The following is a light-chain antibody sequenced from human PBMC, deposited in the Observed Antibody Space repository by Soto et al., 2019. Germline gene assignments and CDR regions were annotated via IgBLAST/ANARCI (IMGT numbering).Light chain of an antibody. Sequence: ILLTQSPATLSLSPGERATLSFRASQSVTTKLAWYQQRPGQTPRLLIYNASTRATAVPARFSGGGSVTEFSLTISSLQSDDFGVYYCHQYNTWPPRFTFGPGTKVDI. CDR3: HQYNTWPPRFT. J-gene: IGKJ3*01. V-gene: IGKV3-15*01. CDR2: NAS. CDR1: QSVTTK.